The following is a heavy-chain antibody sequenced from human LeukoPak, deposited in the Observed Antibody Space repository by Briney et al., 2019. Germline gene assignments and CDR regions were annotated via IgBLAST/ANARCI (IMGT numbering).Heavy chain of an antibody. CDR1: GGSISNKY. J-gene: IGHJ6*03. V-gene: IGHV4-59*08. CDR2: IYYSGST. Sequence: PSETLSLTCTVSGGSISNKYWSWIRQPPGKGLEWIGYIYYSGSTNYNPSLKSRVTISVDTSKNQFSLKLSSVTAADTAVYYCARNIPGYSSSWYYYYYYMDVWGKGTTVTISS. CDR3: ARNIPGYSSSWYYYYYYMDV. D-gene: IGHD6-13*01.